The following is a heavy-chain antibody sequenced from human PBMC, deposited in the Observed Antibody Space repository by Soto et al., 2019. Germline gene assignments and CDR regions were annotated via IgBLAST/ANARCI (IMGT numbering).Heavy chain of an antibody. CDR2: ISYDGANR. J-gene: IGHJ6*02. CDR3: ARDIRSYYYGMDV. CDR1: GFTFSSYA. Sequence: QVHLVESGGGVVQPGRSLRLSCAASGFTFSSYALHWVHQAPGKGLEWVATISYDGANRYYADSVKGRFTISRDNSKSSLYLQMNSLKSEDTAVYYCARDIRSYYYGMDVWGQGTTVTVSS. V-gene: IGHV3-30-3*01. D-gene: IGHD2-21*01.